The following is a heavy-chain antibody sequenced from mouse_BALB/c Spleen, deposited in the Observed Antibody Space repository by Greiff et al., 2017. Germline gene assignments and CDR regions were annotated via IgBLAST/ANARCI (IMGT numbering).Heavy chain of an antibody. CDR2: ILPGSGST. V-gene: IGHV1-9*01. CDR1: GYTFSSYW. Sequence: VQVVESGAELMKPGASVKISCKATGYTFSSYWIEWVKQRPGHGLEWIGEILPGSGSTNYNEKFKGKATFTADTSSNTAYMQLSSLTSEDSAVYYCARGTMITTRGFAYWGQGTLVTVSA. J-gene: IGHJ3*01. CDR3: ARGTMITTRGFAY. D-gene: IGHD2-4*01.